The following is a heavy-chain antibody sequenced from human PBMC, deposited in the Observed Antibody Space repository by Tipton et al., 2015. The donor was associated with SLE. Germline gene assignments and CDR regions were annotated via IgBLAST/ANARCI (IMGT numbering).Heavy chain of an antibody. CDR2: INSDGRNT. J-gene: IGHJ4*02. D-gene: IGHD3-3*01. CDR1: GFTFSSSW. CDR3: VRDPWDFWSGYGVDY. Sequence: SLRLSCAASGFTFSSSWMHWVRQAPGKGLECVSRINSDGRNTIYADSVQGRFTTSRDNAKNTLYLQMHNLRAEDTAVYYCVRDPWDFWSGYGVDYWGQGTLVTVSS. V-gene: IGHV3-74*01.